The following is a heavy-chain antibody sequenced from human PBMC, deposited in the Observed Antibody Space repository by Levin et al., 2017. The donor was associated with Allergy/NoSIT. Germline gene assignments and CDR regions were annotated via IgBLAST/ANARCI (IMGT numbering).Heavy chain of an antibody. V-gene: IGHV3-23*01. CDR1: GFTFSSYA. D-gene: IGHD3-22*01. Sequence: PWGSLRLSCAASGFTFSSYAMSWVRQAPGKGLEWVSAISGSGGSTYYADSVKGRFTISRDNSKNTLYLQMNSLRAEDTAVYYCAKDPYYYDSSGYRPPHYYGMDVWGQGTTVTVSS. CDR3: AKDPYYYDSSGYRPPHYYGMDV. J-gene: IGHJ6*02. CDR2: ISGSGGST.